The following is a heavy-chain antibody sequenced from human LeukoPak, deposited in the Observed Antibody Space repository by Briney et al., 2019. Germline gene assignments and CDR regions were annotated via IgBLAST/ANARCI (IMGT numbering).Heavy chain of an antibody. CDR3: AKGGGSYVPGGYYFDY. CDR2: ISGSGGST. D-gene: IGHD1-26*01. V-gene: IGHV3-23*01. Sequence: HPGGSLRLSCAASGFTFSSYGMSWVRQAPGKGLGWVSAISGSGGSTYYADSVKGRFTISRDNTKNTPYLQMNSLRAEDTAVYYCAKGGGSYVPGGYYFDYWGQGTLVTVSS. CDR1: GFTFSSYG. J-gene: IGHJ4*02.